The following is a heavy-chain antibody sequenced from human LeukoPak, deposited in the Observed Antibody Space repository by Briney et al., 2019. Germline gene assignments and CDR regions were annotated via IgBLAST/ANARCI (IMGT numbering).Heavy chain of an antibody. V-gene: IGHV1-2*02. CDR3: PRADRLDGAPYLIGP. Sequence: ASVKVSCKTSGYTFTDYYMHWVRQAPGQGLEWMGWINPNSGVISSAQKFRGRVTMTRDTSITTVYMEVRWLTSDDTAIYYCPRADRLDGAPYLIGPWGQGTLVTVSS. D-gene: IGHD2-21*01. CDR1: GYTFTDYY. CDR2: INPNSGVI. J-gene: IGHJ5*02.